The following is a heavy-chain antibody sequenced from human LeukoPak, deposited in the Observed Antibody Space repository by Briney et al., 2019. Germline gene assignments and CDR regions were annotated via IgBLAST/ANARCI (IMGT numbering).Heavy chain of an antibody. D-gene: IGHD3-10*01. J-gene: IGHJ4*02. V-gene: IGHV5-51*01. CDR2: IYPGDSDT. Sequence: NRGESLKISCKGSGYSFTSYWIAWVRQMPGKGLEWMGIIYPGDSDTRYSPSFQGQVTISADKSISTAYLQWSSLKASDTAMYYCARLNMVRGVIISLGYWGQGTLVTVSS. CDR3: ARLNMVRGVIISLGY. CDR1: GYSFTSYW.